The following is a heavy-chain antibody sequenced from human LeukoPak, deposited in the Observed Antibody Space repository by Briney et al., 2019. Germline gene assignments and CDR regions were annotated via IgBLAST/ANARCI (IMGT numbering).Heavy chain of an antibody. V-gene: IGHV3-30*18. CDR2: ISYDGSKK. CDR3: AKDHGYGDYRMNFDY. CDR1: GFTFNNYG. D-gene: IGHD4-17*01. J-gene: IGHJ4*02. Sequence: GGSLRLSCTASGFTFNNYGMSWVRQAPGKGLEWVAVISYDGSKKYYGDSVKGRFTISRDNSKNTLYLQINSLRVEDTALYYCAKDHGYGDYRMNFDYWGQGTLVTVSS.